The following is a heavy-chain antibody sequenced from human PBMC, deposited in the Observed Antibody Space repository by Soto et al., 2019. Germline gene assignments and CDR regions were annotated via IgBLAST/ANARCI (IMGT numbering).Heavy chain of an antibody. CDR2: ISYDGSKT. CDR1: AFTFRSYT. Sequence: QVQLVESGGGVVQPGRSLRLSCVASAFTFRSYTMHWVRQAPGKGLEWVATISYDGSKTNYADSVRGRFTISRDNSKSTLFLQMDSLRPEDTAVYSCARDRDSSYFPPPYYFDSWGQGTLVTVSS. CDR3: ARDRDSSYFPPPYYFDS. J-gene: IGHJ4*02. V-gene: IGHV3-30*04. D-gene: IGHD4-4*01.